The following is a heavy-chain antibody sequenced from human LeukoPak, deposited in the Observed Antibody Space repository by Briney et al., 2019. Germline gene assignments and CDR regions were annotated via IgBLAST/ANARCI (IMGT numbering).Heavy chain of an antibody. D-gene: IGHD4-17*01. CDR2: ISSSGSTI. CDR1: GFTFSDYY. CDR3: ARFRLTVTTYAHLDY. J-gene: IGHJ4*02. V-gene: IGHV3-11*01. Sequence: PGGSLRLSCAASGFTFSDYYMSWIRQAPGKGLEWFSYISSSGSTIDYADSVKGRFTISRDNAKNSLYLQMNSLRAEDTAVYYCARFRLTVTTYAHLDYWGQGTLVTVSS.